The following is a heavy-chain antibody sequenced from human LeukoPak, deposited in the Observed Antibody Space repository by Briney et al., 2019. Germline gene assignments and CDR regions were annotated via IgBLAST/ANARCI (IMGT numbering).Heavy chain of an antibody. J-gene: IGHJ4*02. CDR3: VRNGGSFDY. Sequence: GGSLRLSCAASGFTFTNHWMSWVRQAPGKGLEGVANIKEDGSEKYYVDSAKGRFTISRDNAKSSLNLQMNSLRAEDTAVYYCVRNGGSFDYWGQGTLVTVSS. V-gene: IGHV3-7*01. CDR2: IKEDGSEK. D-gene: IGHD3-10*01. CDR1: GFTFTNHW.